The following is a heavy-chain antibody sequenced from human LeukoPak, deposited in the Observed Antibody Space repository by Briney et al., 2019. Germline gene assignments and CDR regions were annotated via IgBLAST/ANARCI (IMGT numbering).Heavy chain of an antibody. D-gene: IGHD3-22*01. V-gene: IGHV3-23*01. CDR1: GFTFSTFA. J-gene: IGHJ4*02. CDR2: ISGAGGVT. Sequence: GGSLRLSCAASGFTFSTFAMSWVRQAPGMGLEWVSTISGAGGVTYYADSVKGRFTISRDNSRNTLFLQMDSLRAEDTAVYFCAKKQHSGYFPFDYWGQGTLVTVSS. CDR3: AKKQHSGYFPFDY.